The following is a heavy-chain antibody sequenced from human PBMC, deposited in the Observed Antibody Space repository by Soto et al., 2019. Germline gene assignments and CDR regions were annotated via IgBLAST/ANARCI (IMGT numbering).Heavy chain of an antibody. Sequence: QVQLVQSGAEVKKPGASVKVSCKVSGYTLTELSMHWVRQAPGKGLEWMGGFDPEDGETIYAQKFQGRVTMTEDTSTDTAYMELSSLRSEDTAVYYCATGPTYYYGSGSPNWFDPWGQGTLVTVSS. CDR2: FDPEDGET. CDR1: GYTLTELS. V-gene: IGHV1-24*01. CDR3: ATGPTYYYGSGSPNWFDP. J-gene: IGHJ5*02. D-gene: IGHD3-10*01.